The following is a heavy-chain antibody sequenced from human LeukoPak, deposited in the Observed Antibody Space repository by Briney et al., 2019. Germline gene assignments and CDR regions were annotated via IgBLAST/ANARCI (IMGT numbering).Heavy chain of an antibody. D-gene: IGHD1-26*01. J-gene: IGHJ4*02. Sequence: SETLSLTCAVSGDFITTTNWWTWVSQCPGKGLEWIGEIGHSGSTNCNPSLRRLAIISVDNFKNQFPLKRSSVTAADTAVYYCARDSGVGPTHYFDNWGQGTLVTVSS. CDR2: IGHSGST. CDR3: ARDSGVGPTHYFDN. V-gene: IGHV4-4*02. CDR1: GDFITTTNW.